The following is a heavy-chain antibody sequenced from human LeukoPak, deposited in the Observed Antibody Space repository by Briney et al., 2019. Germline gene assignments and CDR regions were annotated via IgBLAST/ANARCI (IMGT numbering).Heavy chain of an antibody. V-gene: IGHV3-21*01. Sequence: GGSLRLSCVASGFTFRDYYMSWVRQAPGKGLEWVSSISSSSSYIYYADSVKGRFTISRDKAKNSLYLQMNSLRAEDTAIYYCAREGMVATFDYWGQGTLVTVSS. CDR2: ISSSSSYI. J-gene: IGHJ4*02. CDR1: GFTFRDYY. CDR3: AREGMVATFDY. D-gene: IGHD5-12*01.